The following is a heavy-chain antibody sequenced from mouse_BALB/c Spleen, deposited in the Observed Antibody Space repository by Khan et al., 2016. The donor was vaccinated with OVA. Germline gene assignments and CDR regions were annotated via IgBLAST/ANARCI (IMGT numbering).Heavy chain of an antibody. CDR2: INPSNGYT. D-gene: IGHD2-14*01. Sequence: QVQLKQSGAELARPGASVKMSCKASGYTFTSYTIHWIKERPGQGLEWIGYINPSNGYTNYNQKFKDKATLTTYKSSTTAYLQLSSLPSDDSAVYTCVGDGAYHRNDGWFAYWGQGTLVTVSA. CDR3: VGDGAYHRNDGWFAY. V-gene: IGHV1-4*01. J-gene: IGHJ3*01. CDR1: GYTFTSYT.